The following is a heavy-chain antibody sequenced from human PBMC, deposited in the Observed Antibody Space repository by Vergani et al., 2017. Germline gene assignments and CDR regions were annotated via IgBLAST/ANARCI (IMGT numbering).Heavy chain of an antibody. D-gene: IGHD6-19*01. V-gene: IGHV7-4-1*01. Sequence: QEQLVQSGSELKKPGASVKVSCKASGYSCNNYAIHWVRQAPGQGLEWMGWINPTTGNPTHARAFTGRFVFSLDTSISTAYLQIGSLKAEDTAVYFCARAKRGRLAVGATDSWGQGTLLTVSS. CDR3: ARAKRGRLAVGATDS. J-gene: IGHJ4*02. CDR1: GYSCNNYA. CDR2: INPTTGNP.